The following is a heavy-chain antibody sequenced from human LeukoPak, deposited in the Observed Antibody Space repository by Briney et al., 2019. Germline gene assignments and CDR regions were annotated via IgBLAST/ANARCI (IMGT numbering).Heavy chain of an antibody. CDR2: INHGGST. J-gene: IGHJ4*02. CDR1: GGTFNDNY. CDR3: ARAPGYSSSWWLDY. V-gene: IGHV4-34*01. Sequence: SETLSLTCAVYGGTFNDNYWTWLRQPPGEKMEWLGEINHGGSTNYNPSLESPITMSVDTSKNQFSLKMNSLTATDTAVYYCARAPGYSSSWWLDYWGQGTRVTVSS. D-gene: IGHD6-13*01.